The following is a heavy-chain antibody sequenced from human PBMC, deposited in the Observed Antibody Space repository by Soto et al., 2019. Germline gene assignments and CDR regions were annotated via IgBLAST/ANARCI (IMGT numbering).Heavy chain of an antibody. V-gene: IGHV3-23*01. CDR3: ARIPHRYDALTGPGY. D-gene: IGHD3-9*01. CDR1: GFTFCNYA. CDR2: ISGSGGGT. Sequence: PWGSLRLSCGASGFTFCNYAMRGFRQSRGKGLECVSRISGSGGGTYYADSVKGRFTISRDNSENTLYLHLNSLRVEDTAIYYCARIPHRYDALTGPGYWGQGALVTVSS. J-gene: IGHJ4*02.